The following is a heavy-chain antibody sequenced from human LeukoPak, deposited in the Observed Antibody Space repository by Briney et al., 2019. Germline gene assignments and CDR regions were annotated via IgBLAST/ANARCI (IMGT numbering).Heavy chain of an antibody. CDR1: GFTVSSNY. CDR2: IYSGGST. J-gene: IGHJ4*02. Sequence: GGSLRLSCAASGFTVSSNYVSWVRQAPGKGLEWVSVIYSGGSTYYADSVKGRFTISRDNSKNTLYLQMNSLRAEDTAVYYCAMNYYDSSGYDYWGQGTLVTVSS. D-gene: IGHD3-22*01. V-gene: IGHV3-66*01. CDR3: AMNYYDSSGYDY.